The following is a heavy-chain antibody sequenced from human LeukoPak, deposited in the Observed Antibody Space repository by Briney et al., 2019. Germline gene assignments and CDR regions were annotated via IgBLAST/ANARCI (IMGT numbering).Heavy chain of an antibody. CDR2: ISAYNGNT. CDR3: ARGGSEIVVVPAAPFDP. J-gene: IGHJ5*02. Sequence: ASVKVSCKASGYTFTRYGISWVRQAPGQGLEWMGWISAYNGNTNYAQKLQGRVTMTTDTSTSTAYMELRSLRSDDTAVYYCARGGSEIVVVPAAPFDPWGQGTLVTVSS. D-gene: IGHD2-2*01. V-gene: IGHV1-18*01. CDR1: GYTFTRYG.